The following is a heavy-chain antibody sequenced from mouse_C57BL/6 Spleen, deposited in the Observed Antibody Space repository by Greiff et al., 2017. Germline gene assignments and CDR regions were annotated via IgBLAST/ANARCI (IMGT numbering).Heavy chain of an antibody. CDR2: ILPGSGST. CDR1: GYTFTGYW. CDR3: ASPYSNYRFYFDY. Sequence: QVQLQQSGAELMKPGVSVKLSCKATGYTFTGYWIEWVKQRPGHGLEWIGEILPGSGSTNYNEKFKGKATFTADTSSNTAYLQLSSLTTEDSAIYCCASPYSNYRFYFDYWGQGTTLTVSS. V-gene: IGHV1-9*01. J-gene: IGHJ2*01. D-gene: IGHD2-5*01.